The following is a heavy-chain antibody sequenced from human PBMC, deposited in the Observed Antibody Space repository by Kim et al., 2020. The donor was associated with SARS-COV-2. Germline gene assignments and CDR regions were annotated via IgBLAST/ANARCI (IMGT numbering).Heavy chain of an antibody. J-gene: IGHJ4*02. V-gene: IGHV3-7*01. Sequence: GGSLRLSCAASGFTFSRYWLHWVRQAPGRRLELVAIITQDGNDKHYVDSVQGRFTISRDNSENSLFLQMNSLRAEDTAVYYCTRGPGVPHSPYYFDYWGQGTLVTVSS. CDR1: GFTFSRYW. CDR3: TRGPGVPHSPYYFDY. CDR2: ITQDGNDK. D-gene: IGHD2-2*01.